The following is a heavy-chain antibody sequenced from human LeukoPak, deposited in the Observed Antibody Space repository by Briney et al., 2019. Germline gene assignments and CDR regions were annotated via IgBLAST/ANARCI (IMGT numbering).Heavy chain of an antibody. CDR1: GYTLTELS. CDR3: ARSDCSSTSCYTPGGD. J-gene: IGHJ4*02. D-gene: IGHD2-2*02. Sequence: GASVKVSCKVSGYTLTELSMHWVRQAPGKGLEWMGGFDPEDGETIYAQKFQGRVTMTEDTSTDTAYMELSSLRSEDTAVYYCARSDCSSTSCYTPGGDWGQGTLVTVSS. V-gene: IGHV1-24*01. CDR2: FDPEDGET.